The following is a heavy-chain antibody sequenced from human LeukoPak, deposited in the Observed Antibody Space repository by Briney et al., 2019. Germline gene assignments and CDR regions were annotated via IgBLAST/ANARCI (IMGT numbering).Heavy chain of an antibody. J-gene: IGHJ4*02. CDR1: GGSISSYY. CDR2: IYTSGST. V-gene: IGHV4-4*07. CDR3: ARDYYDSSGYPFCDY. Sequence: SETLSLTCTVSGGSISSYYWSWIRQPAGKGLEWIGRIYTSGSTTYNPSLKSRVTMSADTSKNQLSLKLSSVTAADTAVYYCARDYYDSSGYPFCDYWGQGTLVTVSS. D-gene: IGHD3-22*01.